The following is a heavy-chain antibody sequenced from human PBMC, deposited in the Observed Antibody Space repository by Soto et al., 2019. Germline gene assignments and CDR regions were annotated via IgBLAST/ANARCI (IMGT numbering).Heavy chain of an antibody. J-gene: IGHJ5*02. CDR1: EFTFSSYA. D-gene: IGHD6-19*01. Sequence: EVQLLESGGGLVQPGGSLRLSCEVSEFTFSSYAMSWVRQAPGKGLEWVSVISNSGAATYYADSVKGRFTISRDSSKNRFYRHVNSRRAKTPAVYYGGNFSSSGWYGHIAPGGQGTLVPVPS. V-gene: IGHV3-23*01. CDR3: GNFSSSGWYGHIAP. CDR2: ISNSGAAT.